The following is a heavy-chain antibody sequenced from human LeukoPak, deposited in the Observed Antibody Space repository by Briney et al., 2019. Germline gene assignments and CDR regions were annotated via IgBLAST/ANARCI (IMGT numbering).Heavy chain of an antibody. V-gene: IGHV3-30-3*01. CDR2: ISYDGTDK. D-gene: IGHD6-13*01. J-gene: IGHJ4*02. Sequence: QPGRSLRLSCAASGFTFTNYAMHWVRQAPGEGLEWVALISYDGTDKYYANSVKGRFTISRDNSDNTLYLQVNSLRAEDTAVYYCARYAWSLGPAPGTPLFDYWGRGTLVTVSS. CDR1: GFTFTNYA. CDR3: ARYAWSLGPAPGTPLFDY.